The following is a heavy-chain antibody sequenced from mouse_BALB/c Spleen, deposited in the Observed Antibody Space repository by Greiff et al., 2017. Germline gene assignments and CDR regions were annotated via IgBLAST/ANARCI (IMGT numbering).Heavy chain of an antibody. Sequence: VQLQQSGAELVRPGTSVKVSCKASGYAFTNYLIEWVKQRPGQGLEWIGVINPGSGGTNYNEKFKGKATLTADKSSSTAYMQLSSLTSDDSAVYFCASTTVASYAMDYWGQGTSVTVSS. CDR3: ASTTVASYAMDY. J-gene: IGHJ4*01. V-gene: IGHV1-54*01. D-gene: IGHD1-1*01. CDR1: GYAFTNYL. CDR2: INPGSGGT.